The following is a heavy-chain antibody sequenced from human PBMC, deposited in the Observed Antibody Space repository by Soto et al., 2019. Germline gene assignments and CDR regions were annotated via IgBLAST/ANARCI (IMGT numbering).Heavy chain of an antibody. CDR3: ARGKDGFNYVLSF. CDR1: GGSFSGYY. V-gene: IGHV4-34*01. Sequence: QVQLQQWGAGLLKPSETLSLTCAVSGGSFSGYYWTWIRQPPGKGLEWIGEIYHSGSITYNPSLKSRVTMSVDSSKNHFSLKLSSVTAADTALYYCARGKDGFNYVLSFWGQGTPVTVSS. J-gene: IGHJ4*02. CDR2: IYHSGSI. D-gene: IGHD5-12*01.